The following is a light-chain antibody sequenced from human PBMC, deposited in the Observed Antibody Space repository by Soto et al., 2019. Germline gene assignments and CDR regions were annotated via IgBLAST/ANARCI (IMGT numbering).Light chain of an antibody. CDR2: DAS. J-gene: IGKJ3*01. CDR1: QSVNNY. CDR3: QHRRDWPLT. V-gene: IGKV3-11*01. Sequence: EIVLTQSPATLSLSPGERATLSCRASQSVNNYLAWFQQKPGQAPRLLIYDASKRATGIPARFSGSGSGTDFILTISSLEPEDVAIYYCQHRRDWPLTFGPGTKVDIK.